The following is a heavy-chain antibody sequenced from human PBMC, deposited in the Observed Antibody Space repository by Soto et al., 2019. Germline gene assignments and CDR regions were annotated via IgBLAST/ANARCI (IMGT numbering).Heavy chain of an antibody. J-gene: IGHJ5*02. D-gene: IGHD6-19*01. V-gene: IGHV1-18*01. CDR2: ISAYNGNT. Sequence: QVQLVQSGAEVKKPGASVKVSCKASGYTFTSYGISWVRQAPGQGLEWMGWISAYNGNTNYAQKLQGRVTMTTDTSTXXXXXXLRXLXXDDXXVXXXARSDQWLVKRWFDPWGQGTLVTVSS. CDR3: ARSDQWLVKRWFDP. CDR1: GYTFTSYG.